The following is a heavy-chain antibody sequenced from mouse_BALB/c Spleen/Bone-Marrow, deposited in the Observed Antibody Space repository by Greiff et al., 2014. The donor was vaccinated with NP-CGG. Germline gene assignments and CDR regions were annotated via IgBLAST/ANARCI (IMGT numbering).Heavy chain of an antibody. CDR1: GYAFTNYL. CDR3: ARETVRGFAY. CDR2: SNPGSGGT. V-gene: IGHV1-54*01. J-gene: IGHJ3*01. Sequence: QVTLKESGAELVRPGTSVKVSCKASGYAFTNYLIEWIEQRPGQGLEWIGVSNPGSGGTNYNEKFKGKATLTADKSSSTAYMQLSSLTSDDSAVYFCARETVRGFAYWGQGTLVTVSA. D-gene: IGHD3-2*01.